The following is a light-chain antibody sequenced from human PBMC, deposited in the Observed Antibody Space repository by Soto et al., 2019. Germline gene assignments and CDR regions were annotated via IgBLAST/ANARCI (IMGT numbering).Light chain of an antibody. CDR1: GSDVGGYSY. CDR3: CSYTSSSTGV. V-gene: IGLV2-14*01. J-gene: IGLJ3*02. Sequence: QSALTQPASVSGSPGQSITISCTGTGSDVGGYSYVSWYQQNPGKAPKLMIFEVRNRPSGVSNRFSGSKSGNTASLTISSLQPEDEGDYYCCSYTSSSTGVFGGGTKVTVL. CDR2: EVR.